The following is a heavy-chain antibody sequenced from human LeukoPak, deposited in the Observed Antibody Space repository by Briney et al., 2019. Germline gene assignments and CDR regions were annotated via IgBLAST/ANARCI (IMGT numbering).Heavy chain of an antibody. J-gene: IGHJ4*02. CDR2: ISGSGGSA. Sequence: PGGSLRLSCAASGFTVSSNYMSWVRQAPGKGLEWVSAISGSGGSAYYADSVKGRFTISRDNSKNTLYLQMNSLRAEDTAVYYCAKDAPDYCSGGSCYSFDYWGQGTLVTVSS. CDR1: GFTVSSNY. D-gene: IGHD2-15*01. V-gene: IGHV3-23*01. CDR3: AKDAPDYCSGGSCYSFDY.